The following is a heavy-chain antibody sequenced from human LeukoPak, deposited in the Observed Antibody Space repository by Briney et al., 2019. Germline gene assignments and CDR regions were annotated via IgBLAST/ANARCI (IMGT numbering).Heavy chain of an antibody. CDR1: GGTFSSYA. V-gene: IGHV1-69*05. Sequence: XVKVPCKASGGTFSSYAISWVRQAPGQGLEWMGGIIPIFGTANYAQKFRGRVTITTDESTSTVYMELSSLRSEDTAVYYCARPYDSSGSPAGYWGQETLVTVSS. CDR3: ARPYDSSGSPAGY. CDR2: IIPIFGTA. D-gene: IGHD3-22*01. J-gene: IGHJ4*02.